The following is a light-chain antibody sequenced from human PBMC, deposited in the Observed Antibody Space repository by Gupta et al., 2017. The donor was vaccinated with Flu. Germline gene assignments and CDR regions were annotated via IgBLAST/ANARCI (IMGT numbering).Light chain of an antibody. J-gene: IGLJ3*02. CDR1: SSDVGGYNY. Sequence: HSALTQPASVSGSPGQSLTISCTGTSSDVGGYNYVSWYQQHPGKAPKLMIYEVSNRPSGVSNRFSGSKSGNTASLTISGLQAEDEADYYCSSYTSSSTPSFGGGTKLTVL. CDR3: SSYTSSSTPS. V-gene: IGLV2-14*01. CDR2: EVS.